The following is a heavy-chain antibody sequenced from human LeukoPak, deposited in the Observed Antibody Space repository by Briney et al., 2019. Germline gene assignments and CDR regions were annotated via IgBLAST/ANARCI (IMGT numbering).Heavy chain of an antibody. CDR1: GFTFSTYA. D-gene: IGHD3-3*01. Sequence: HPGGSLRLSCAASGFTFSTYAMSWVRQAPGKGLEWVSAISGSGGSTYYADSVKGRFTISRDNSKNTLYLQMNGLRAEDTALYYCAKDAKRNYDFWDRFDYWGQGTLVTVSS. V-gene: IGHV3-23*01. J-gene: IGHJ4*02. CDR2: ISGSGGST. CDR3: AKDAKRNYDFWDRFDY.